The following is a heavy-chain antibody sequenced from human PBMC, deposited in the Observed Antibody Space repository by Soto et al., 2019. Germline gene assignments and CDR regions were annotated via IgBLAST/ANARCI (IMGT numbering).Heavy chain of an antibody. CDR2: IIPILGIA. J-gene: IGHJ6*03. Sequence: QVQLVQSGAEVKKPGSSVKVSCKATGGTFSSYTISWVRQAPGQGLEWRGRIIPILGIANYAQKFQGRVTLTADKSTSTAYMELSSLRFEDTAVYYCAREGEWLVDYYYYYMDVWGKGTAVTVSS. D-gene: IGHD6-19*01. V-gene: IGHV1-69*02. CDR1: GGTFSSYT. CDR3: AREGEWLVDYYYYYMDV.